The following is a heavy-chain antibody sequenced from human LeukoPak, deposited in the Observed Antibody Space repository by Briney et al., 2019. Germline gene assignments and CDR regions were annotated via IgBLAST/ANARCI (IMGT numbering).Heavy chain of an antibody. CDR2: ISSDGSNK. CDR3: AKDGLLWFGEFPSDHYYYYYMDV. V-gene: IGHV3-30*04. D-gene: IGHD3-10*01. Sequence: GGSLRLSCAASGFTFSSYAMHWVRQAPGKGLEWVAVISSDGSNKYYADSMKGRFTISRDNSKNTLYLQMNSLRAEDTAVYYCAKDGLLWFGEFPSDHYYYYYMDVWGKGTTVTISS. CDR1: GFTFSSYA. J-gene: IGHJ6*03.